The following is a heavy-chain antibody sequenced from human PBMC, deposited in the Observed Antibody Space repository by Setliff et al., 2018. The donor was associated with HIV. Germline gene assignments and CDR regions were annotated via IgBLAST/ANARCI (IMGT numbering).Heavy chain of an antibody. Sequence: SETLSLTCTVSGDSINSGDYYWSWIRQPPGKGLEWIGYIYHSGSTHYNPSLNSRVSLSVDTSKNQFSLRLSSVTASDTAVYYCARMVSDYIGHSDYWGQGTLVTVSS. CDR3: ARMVSDYIGHSDY. V-gene: IGHV4-30-4*01. CDR2: IYHSGST. J-gene: IGHJ4*02. D-gene: IGHD3-16*01. CDR1: GDSINSGDYY.